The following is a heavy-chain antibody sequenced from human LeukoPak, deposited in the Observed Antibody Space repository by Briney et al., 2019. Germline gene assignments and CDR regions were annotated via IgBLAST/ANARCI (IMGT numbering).Heavy chain of an antibody. D-gene: IGHD3-22*01. CDR1: GYTFTSYG. CDR2: ISAYNGNT. J-gene: IGHJ6*03. CDR3: ARDLYYDSSGYYYYYMDV. V-gene: IGHV1-18*01. Sequence: ASVKVSCKASGYTFTSYGISWVRQAPGQGLEWMGWISAYNGNTNYAQKLQGRVTMTTDTSTSTAYMELRSLRSDDTAVYYRARDLYYDSSGYYYYYMDVWGKGTTVTVSS.